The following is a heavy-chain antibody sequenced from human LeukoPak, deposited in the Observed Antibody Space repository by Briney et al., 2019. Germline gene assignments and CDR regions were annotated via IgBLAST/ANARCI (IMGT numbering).Heavy chain of an antibody. CDR3: ARGKAVAGDFDY. CDR2: IYYSGST. V-gene: IGHV4-59*01. J-gene: IGHJ4*02. CDR1: GGSISSYY. Sequence: SETLSLTCTVSGGSISSYYWSWIRQPPGKGLEWIGYIYYSGSTNYNPSLKSRVTISVDTSKNQFSLKLSSVTAADTAVYYCARGKAVAGDFDYWGQGTLVTVPS. D-gene: IGHD6-19*01.